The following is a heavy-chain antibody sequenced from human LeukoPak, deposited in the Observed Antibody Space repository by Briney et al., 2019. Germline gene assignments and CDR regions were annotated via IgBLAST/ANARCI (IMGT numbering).Heavy chain of an antibody. D-gene: IGHD6-25*01. CDR1: GGSISSSNW. CDR2: IHLSGTI. CDR3: ATASAKSPPN. V-gene: IGHV4-4*02. J-gene: IGHJ4*02. Sequence: SETLSLTCAVSGGSISSSNWWSWVRQPPGKGLEWIAEIHLSGTINYDPSLKSRVTISIDKSRNQFSLTLTSVTAADTAVYYCATASAKSPPNRGQGTLVTVSS.